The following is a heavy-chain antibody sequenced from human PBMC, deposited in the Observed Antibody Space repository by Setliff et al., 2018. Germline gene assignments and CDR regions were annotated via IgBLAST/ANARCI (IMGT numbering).Heavy chain of an antibody. Sequence: ASVKVSCKASGYNFPGYYLHWVRQAPGKGLEWMGWISPHTGNTQYAQKFQGRVTMTRDTXISTAYMELSSLRSNDTAFYYCARRAFIEAITGYCFDLWGQGTQVTVSS. CDR2: ISPHTGNT. D-gene: IGHD1-20*01. CDR1: GYNFPGYY. J-gene: IGHJ4*02. CDR3: ARRAFIEAITGYCFDL. V-gene: IGHV1-2*02.